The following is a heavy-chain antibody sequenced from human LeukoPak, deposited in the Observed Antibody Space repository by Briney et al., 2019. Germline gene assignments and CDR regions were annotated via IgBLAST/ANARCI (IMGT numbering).Heavy chain of an antibody. J-gene: IGHJ4*02. CDR1: GFTFSSYN. Sequence: GGSLRFSCAASGFTFSSYNMNWDRQAPGKGLEWVSYISSSSSTIYYADSVKGRFTISRDNAKNSLDLQMSRPKAEDTAVYYCARGSGYYYEGPFDYWGQGTLVTVSS. D-gene: IGHD3-22*01. V-gene: IGHV3-48*01. CDR2: ISSSSSTI. CDR3: ARGSGYYYEGPFDY.